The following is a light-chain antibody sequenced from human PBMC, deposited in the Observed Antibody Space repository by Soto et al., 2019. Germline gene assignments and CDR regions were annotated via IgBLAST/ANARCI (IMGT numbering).Light chain of an antibody. Sequence: IVLTQSPGTLSLSPGERATLSCRASQSVSSNYLAWYQQKPGQAPRLLMHGASTRATDIPDRFSGSGSGTDFTLTLSRLEPEDFALYYCQHYGSSPLTFGGGTTVEI. CDR3: QHYGSSPLT. J-gene: IGKJ4*01. CDR1: QSVSSNY. V-gene: IGKV3-20*01. CDR2: GAS.